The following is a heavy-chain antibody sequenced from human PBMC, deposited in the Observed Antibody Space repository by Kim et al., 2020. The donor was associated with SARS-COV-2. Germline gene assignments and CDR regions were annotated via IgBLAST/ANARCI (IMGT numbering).Heavy chain of an antibody. Sequence: AGCVKGRFTISRDNSKNTLYLQMNSLRAEDTAVYYCARARGGSYYYGMDVWGQGTTVTVSS. J-gene: IGHJ6*02. CDR3: ARARGGSYYYGMDV. D-gene: IGHD3-10*01. V-gene: IGHV3-30*01.